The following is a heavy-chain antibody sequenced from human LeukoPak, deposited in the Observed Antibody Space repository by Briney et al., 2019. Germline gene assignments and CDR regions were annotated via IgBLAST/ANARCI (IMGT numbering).Heavy chain of an antibody. V-gene: IGHV4-38-2*02. CDR3: ARDGPVPSSSSWYPVPGFDP. CDR2: IYHSGST. D-gene: IGHD6-13*01. J-gene: IGHJ5*02. CDR1: GYSISSGYY. Sequence: SETLSLTRTVSGYSISSGYYWGWIRQPPGKGLEWIGSIYHSGSTYYNPSLKSRVTISVDTSKNQFSLKLSSVTAADTAVYYCARDGPVPSSSSWYPVPGFDPWGQGTLVTVSS.